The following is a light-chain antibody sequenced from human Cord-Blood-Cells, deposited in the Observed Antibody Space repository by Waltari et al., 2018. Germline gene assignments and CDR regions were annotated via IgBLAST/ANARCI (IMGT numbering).Light chain of an antibody. J-gene: IGLJ2*01. CDR3: SSYTSSSTLVV. V-gene: IGLV2-14*01. CDR1: SSDVGGYNY. Sequence: QSALTQPASVSGSPGQSITLSCPGTSSDVGGYNYLSWYQQHPGKAPKLMIYEVSNRPSGVSNRFSGSKSGNTASLTISGLQAEDEADYYCSSYTSSSTLVVFGGGTKLTVL. CDR2: EVS.